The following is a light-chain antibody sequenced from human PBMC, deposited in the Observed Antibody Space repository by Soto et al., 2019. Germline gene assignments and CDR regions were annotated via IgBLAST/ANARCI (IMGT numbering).Light chain of an antibody. CDR2: DVN. V-gene: IGLV2-14*03. J-gene: IGLJ1*01. CDR3: SSYSSSSLDV. CDR1: SSDVGGYNY. Sequence: QSVLTQPASVSGSPGQSLTISCTGTSSDVGGYNYVSWYQHHPGKAPKLMIYDVNNRPSGVSNRFFGSKSGNTASLTISGLQAEDEADYYCSSYSSSSLDVFGTATKLTVL.